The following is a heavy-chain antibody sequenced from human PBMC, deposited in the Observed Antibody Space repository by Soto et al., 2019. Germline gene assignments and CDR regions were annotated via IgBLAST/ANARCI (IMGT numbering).Heavy chain of an antibody. D-gene: IGHD3-10*01. Sequence: KPLETLSLTCTVSGGSISSYYWSWIRQPPGKGLEWIGYIYYSESTNYNPSLKSRVTISVDTSKNQFSLKLSSVTAADTAVYYCARVSYGSGSLSTYYYYGMDVWGQGTTVTVSS. J-gene: IGHJ6*02. V-gene: IGHV4-59*01. CDR3: ARVSYGSGSLSTYYYYGMDV. CDR2: IYYSEST. CDR1: GGSISSYY.